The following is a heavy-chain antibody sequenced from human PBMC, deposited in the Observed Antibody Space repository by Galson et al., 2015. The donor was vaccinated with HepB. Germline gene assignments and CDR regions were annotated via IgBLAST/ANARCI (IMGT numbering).Heavy chain of an antibody. D-gene: IGHD7-27*01. Sequence: SLRLSCAASGFTFSSYSMNWVRQAPGKGLEWVSYISSSSSTIYYADSVKGRFTISRDNAKNSLYLQMNSLRAEDTAVYYCASPKGIWGYYGMDVWGQGTTVTVS. J-gene: IGHJ6*02. CDR3: ASPKGIWGYYGMDV. CDR2: ISSSSSTI. V-gene: IGHV3-48*04. CDR1: GFTFSSYS.